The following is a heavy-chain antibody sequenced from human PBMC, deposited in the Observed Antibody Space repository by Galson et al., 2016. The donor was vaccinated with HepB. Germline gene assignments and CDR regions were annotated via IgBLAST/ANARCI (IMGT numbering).Heavy chain of an antibody. CDR1: GDSLIHYY. CDR3: GRWNEGLDY. CDR2: IYYNGHT. Sequence: ETLSLTCTVSGDSLIHYYWGWIRQPPGKGLEWIGHIYYNGHTNYNLSLTSRLSMSVDTSSNQFSLKLSSVTASDTAVYYCGRWNEGLDYWGQGTLVTVSS. J-gene: IGHJ4*02. V-gene: IGHV4-59*01. D-gene: IGHD1-1*01.